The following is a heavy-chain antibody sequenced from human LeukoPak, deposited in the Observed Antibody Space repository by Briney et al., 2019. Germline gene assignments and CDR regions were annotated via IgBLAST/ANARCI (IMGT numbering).Heavy chain of an antibody. J-gene: IGHJ4*02. CDR1: GFTFSSYA. CDR2: ISYDGSNK. CDR3: AREGNPLLWFGELDY. V-gene: IGHV3-30-3*01. Sequence: GGSLRLSCAASGFTFSSYAMHWVRQAPGKRLEWVAGISYDGSNKYYADSVKGRFTISRDNSKNTLYLQMNSLRAEDTAVYYCAREGNPLLWFGELDYWGQGTLVTVSS. D-gene: IGHD3-10*01.